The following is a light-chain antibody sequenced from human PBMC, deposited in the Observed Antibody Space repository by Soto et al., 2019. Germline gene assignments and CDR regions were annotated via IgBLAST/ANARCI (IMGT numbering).Light chain of an antibody. V-gene: IGKV3-20*01. CDR2: GAS. J-gene: IGKJ1*01. CDR3: QQYDSHPQT. CDR1: QSVDSSY. Sequence: ENRLKKSSCALSFPPGDRATLSCRASQSVDSSYLVWYQQKPGRAPRLLIYGASTRATGIPARFSGSGSGTEFTLTINSLEPDDSATYYCQQYDSHPQTFGQGTKVDIK.